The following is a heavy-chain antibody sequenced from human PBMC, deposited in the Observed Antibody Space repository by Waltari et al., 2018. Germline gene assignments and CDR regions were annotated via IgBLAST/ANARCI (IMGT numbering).Heavy chain of an antibody. J-gene: IGHJ4*02. CDR2: ISPGYSDT. V-gene: IGHV5-51*03. CDR3: ARPHYYDSSGYCYGY. CDR1: GYSFTSYW. D-gene: IGHD3-22*01. Sequence: EVQLVPSGAEVKKPGESLKISCKGSGYSFTSYWIRWVRQMPGKGLEWMGIISPGYSDTRNSPAFQGQVTISADKSSRTAYLQWSSLKASDTAMYYCARPHYYDSSGYCYGYWGQGTLVTVSS.